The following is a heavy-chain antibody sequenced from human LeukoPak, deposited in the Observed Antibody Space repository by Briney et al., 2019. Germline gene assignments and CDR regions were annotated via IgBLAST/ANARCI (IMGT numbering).Heavy chain of an antibody. D-gene: IGHD2-15*01. CDR2: INSDGSTT. V-gene: IGHV3-74*01. CDR1: GFTLSSHW. Sequence: GGSLRLSCAAPGFTLSSHWMHSVRQAPGKGLVWVSRINSDGSTTNYADSVKGRFTISRDNAENTLYLQTNSLRVEDTAVYYCTRRVSATRWFDPWGQGTLVTVSS. CDR3: TRRVSATRWFDP. J-gene: IGHJ5*02.